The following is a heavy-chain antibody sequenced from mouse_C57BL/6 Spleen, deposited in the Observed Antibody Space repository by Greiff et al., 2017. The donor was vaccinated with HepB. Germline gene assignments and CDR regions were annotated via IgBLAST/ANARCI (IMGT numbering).Heavy chain of an antibody. Sequence: VQLQQSGAELVKPGASVKLSCTASGFNFKDYYMHWVKQRTEQGLEWIGRIDPDDGDTKYDQKFKGKATITADTSSNTAYLQLSSLTSEDTAVSTCARPDDWGQGTTLTVSS. V-gene: IGHV14-2*01. J-gene: IGHJ2*01. CDR2: IDPDDGDT. CDR3: ARPDD. CDR1: GFNFKDYY.